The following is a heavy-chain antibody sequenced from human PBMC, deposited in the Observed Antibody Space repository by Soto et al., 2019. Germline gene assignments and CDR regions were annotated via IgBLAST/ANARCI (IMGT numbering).Heavy chain of an antibody. V-gene: IGHV1-69*13. CDR2: IIPIFGTA. CDR1: GGTFSSYA. D-gene: IGHD1-26*01. Sequence: GASVKVSCKASGGTFSSYAISWVRQAPGQGLEWMGGIIPIFGTANYAQKFQGRVTITADESTSTAYMELSSLRSEDTAVYYCARDSGGSYSKYYYYYGMDVWGQGTTVTVSS. J-gene: IGHJ6*02. CDR3: ARDSGGSYSKYYYYYGMDV.